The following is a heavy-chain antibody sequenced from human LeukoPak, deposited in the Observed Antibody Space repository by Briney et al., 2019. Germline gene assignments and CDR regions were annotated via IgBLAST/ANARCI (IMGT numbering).Heavy chain of an antibody. Sequence: GGSLRLSCVDSEFTFSTYWFHWVRQAPGKGLEWVGRIRSKANYAAWVRRRFTISREDSKNTAFLLMNSLKTEDTAVYYCSRSSSRNFGVVIKSYYYYMDVWGKGTTVTVSS. J-gene: IGHJ6*03. CDR1: EFTFSTYW. CDR3: SRSSSRNFGVVIKSYYYYMDV. CDR2: IRSKAN. V-gene: IGHV3-73*01. D-gene: IGHD3-3*01.